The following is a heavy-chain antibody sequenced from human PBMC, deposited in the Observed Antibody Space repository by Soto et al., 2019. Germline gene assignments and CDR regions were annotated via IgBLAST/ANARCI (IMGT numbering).Heavy chain of an antibody. V-gene: IGHV1-8*01. CDR1: GYTFSSYD. CDR3: ARAYGAASFDF. J-gene: IGHJ5*01. D-gene: IGHD3-10*01. Sequence: QVQLVQSGAEVKKPGASVKVSCKASGYTFSSYDIHWLRQATGQGLEWMGWVNPNSGNTGYAQRFQGRVTMTRDTSKSTAYMDLNSLTSEDTAIYYCARAYGAASFDFWGQGTLVTASS. CDR2: VNPNSGNT.